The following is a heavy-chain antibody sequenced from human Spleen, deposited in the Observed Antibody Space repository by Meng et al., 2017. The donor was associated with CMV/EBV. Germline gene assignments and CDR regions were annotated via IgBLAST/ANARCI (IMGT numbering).Heavy chain of an antibody. D-gene: IGHD2-15*01. CDR1: GYTFTTYG. J-gene: IGHJ4*02. Sequence: ASVKVSCKASGYTFTTYGISWVRQAPGQGPEWMGWISVDNGDTHYAQKFQDRVTMTTDTSTSTAYLELRSLRSDDTAVYYCARDEAEYCSGLMCLDNRNDYWGQGTLVTVSS. CDR3: ARDEAEYCSGLMCLDNRNDY. CDR2: ISVDNGDT. V-gene: IGHV1-18*01.